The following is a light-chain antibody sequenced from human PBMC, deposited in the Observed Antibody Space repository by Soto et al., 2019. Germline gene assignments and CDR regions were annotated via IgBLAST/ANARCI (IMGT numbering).Light chain of an antibody. CDR1: SGDVGSYKY. CDR3: NSQRSSGTRV. V-gene: IGLV2-14*01. CDR2: EVN. J-gene: IGLJ1*01. Sequence: QSVLTQPASVSGSPGQSISVSCTGSSGDVGSYKYVSWYQQHPGKAPKLIIYEVNKRPSGVSNRFSGSKSGYTASLTISGLQAEDEADYYCNSQRSSGTRVFGTGTKLTVL.